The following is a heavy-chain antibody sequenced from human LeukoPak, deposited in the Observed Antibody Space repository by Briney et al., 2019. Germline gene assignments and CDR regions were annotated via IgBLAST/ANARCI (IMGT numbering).Heavy chain of an antibody. Sequence: GGSLRLSCAASGFTFSNYWMSWVRQAPGKGLEWVANIKQDGSEKYYVDSVKGRFTISRDNAKNSLYLQMNSLRAEDTAVYYCARVQEYYDFWSGYWGVGGFDYWGQGTLVTVSS. J-gene: IGHJ4*02. CDR2: IKQDGSEK. CDR3: ARVQEYYDFWSGYWGVGGFDY. V-gene: IGHV3-7*01. D-gene: IGHD3-3*01. CDR1: GFTFSNYW.